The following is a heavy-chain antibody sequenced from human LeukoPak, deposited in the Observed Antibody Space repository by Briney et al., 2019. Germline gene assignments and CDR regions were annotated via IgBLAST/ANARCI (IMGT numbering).Heavy chain of an antibody. V-gene: IGHV3-7*01. CDR2: IKQDGSEK. D-gene: IGHD6-19*01. J-gene: IGHJ4*02. Sequence: GGSLRLSCAASGFTFSSYWMSWVRQAPGKGLEWVANIKQDGSEKYYVDSVKDRFTISRDNAKNSLYLQMNSLRAEDTAVYYCAREGYSSGWCFDYWGQGTLVTVSS. CDR3: AREGYSSGWCFDY. CDR1: GFTFSSYW.